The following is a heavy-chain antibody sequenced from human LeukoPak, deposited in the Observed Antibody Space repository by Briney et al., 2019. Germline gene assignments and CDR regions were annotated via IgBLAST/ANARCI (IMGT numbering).Heavy chain of an antibody. CDR3: ARRVDATRWFDP. J-gene: IGHJ5*02. CDR2: INGDGTTT. CDR1: AFTVSDYC. V-gene: IGHV3-74*01. Sequence: GRSLRLSCSPAAFTVSDYCMHWVRHAPGEGLVWVSRINGDGTTTIYADSVNGRSTTSRDNAKNTPYRQMNSLRAEDTAIYYCARRVDATRWFDPWGQGTLVTVSS. D-gene: IGHD2-15*01.